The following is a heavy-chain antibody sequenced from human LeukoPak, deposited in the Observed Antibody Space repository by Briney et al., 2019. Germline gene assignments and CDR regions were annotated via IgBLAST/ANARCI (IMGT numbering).Heavy chain of an antibody. Sequence: GSLRLSCAASGFTFSNYDMHWLRQASGRGLEWVSIVGGNFKQFYTDSVKGRFTISRDNGASSFYLQMNSLRVEDTAVYYCARGSLSGNYGAYDLWGQGTVVTVSS. J-gene: IGHJ3*01. CDR2: VGGNFKQ. CDR1: GFTFSNYD. CDR3: ARGSLSGNYGAYDL. V-gene: IGHV3-13*04. D-gene: IGHD5-24*01.